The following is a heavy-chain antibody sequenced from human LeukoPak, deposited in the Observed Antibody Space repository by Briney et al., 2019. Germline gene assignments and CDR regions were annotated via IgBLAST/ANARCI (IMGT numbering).Heavy chain of an antibody. J-gene: IGHJ4*02. CDR2: INAGNGNT. CDR3: ARDRAEDYGDNYFDY. D-gene: IGHD4-17*01. V-gene: IGHV1-3*03. CDR1: GGTFSSYA. Sequence: GASVKVSCKASGGTFSSYAMHWVRQAPGQRLEWMGWINAGNGNTKYSQEFQGRVTITRDTSASTAYMELSSLRSEDMAVYYCARDRAEDYGDNYFDYWGQGTLVTVSS.